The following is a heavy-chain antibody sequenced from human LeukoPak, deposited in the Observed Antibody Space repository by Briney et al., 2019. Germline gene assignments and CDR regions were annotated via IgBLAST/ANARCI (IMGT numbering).Heavy chain of an antibody. CDR3: ASRDSSGYYPDAFDI. Sequence: ASVKVSCKASGYTFTSHGISWVRQAPGQGLEWMGWISTYNGDTNYAQKVQGRVTMITDTSTSTAYMELSSLRSEDTAVYYCASRDSSGYYPDAFDIWGQGTMVTVSS. J-gene: IGHJ3*02. V-gene: IGHV1-18*01. D-gene: IGHD3-22*01. CDR2: ISTYNGDT. CDR1: GYTFTSHG.